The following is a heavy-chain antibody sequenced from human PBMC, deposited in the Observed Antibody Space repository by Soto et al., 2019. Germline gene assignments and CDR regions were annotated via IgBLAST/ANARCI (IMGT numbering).Heavy chain of an antibody. Sequence: GGSLRLSCAASGFTFSSYAMSWVRQAPGKGLEWVSAISGSGGSTYYADSVKGRFTISRDNSKNTLYLQMNSLRAEDTAVYYCAKDGPLLWFGELGKDYYYYMDVWGKGTTVTVSS. CDR1: GFTFSSYA. V-gene: IGHV3-23*01. D-gene: IGHD3-10*01. J-gene: IGHJ6*03. CDR3: AKDGPLLWFGELGKDYYYYMDV. CDR2: ISGSGGST.